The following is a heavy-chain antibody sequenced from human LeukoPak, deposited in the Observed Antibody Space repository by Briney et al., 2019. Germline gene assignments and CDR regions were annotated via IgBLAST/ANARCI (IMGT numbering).Heavy chain of an antibody. CDR1: GGSIGSYY. Sequence: SETLSLTCTVSGGSIGSYYWSWIRQPPGKGLEWIGYIYYSGSTNYNPSLKSRVTISVDTSKNQFSLKLSSVTAADTAVYYCARTIAAANWFDPWGQGTLVTVSS. D-gene: IGHD6-13*01. CDR2: IYYSGST. V-gene: IGHV4-59*01. J-gene: IGHJ5*02. CDR3: ARTIAAANWFDP.